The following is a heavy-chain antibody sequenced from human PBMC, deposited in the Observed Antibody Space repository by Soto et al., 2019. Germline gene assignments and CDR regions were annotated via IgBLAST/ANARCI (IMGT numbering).Heavy chain of an antibody. V-gene: IGHV3-33*01. D-gene: IGHD1-1*01. CDR3: ARDKQYKFDY. Sequence: PGGSLRLSCAASGFTFSDYGMHWVRQAPGKGLEWVAVIWYDGSNKYYADSVKGRFTISRDNSKNTLYLQMNSLRAEDTAVYYSARDKQYKFDYWGQGDLVTVSS. J-gene: IGHJ4*02. CDR2: IWYDGSNK. CDR1: GFTFSDYG.